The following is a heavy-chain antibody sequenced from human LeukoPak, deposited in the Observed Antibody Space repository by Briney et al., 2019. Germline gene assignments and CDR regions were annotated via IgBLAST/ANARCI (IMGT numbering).Heavy chain of an antibody. CDR1: GGSFSGYY. Sequence: PSETLSLTCAVYGGSFSGYYWSWIRQPPGKGLEWIGEINHSGSTSYNPSLKSRVTISVDTSKNQFSLKLSSVTAADTAVYYCARGRLIVVVPAATINWFDPWGQGTLVTVSS. V-gene: IGHV4-34*01. CDR2: INHSGST. CDR3: ARGRLIVVVPAATINWFDP. J-gene: IGHJ5*02. D-gene: IGHD2-2*01.